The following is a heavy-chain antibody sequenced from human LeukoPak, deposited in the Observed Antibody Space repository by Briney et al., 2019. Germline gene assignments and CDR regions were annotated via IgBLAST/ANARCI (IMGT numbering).Heavy chain of an antibody. CDR1: GFTFSSYA. V-gene: IGHV3-23*01. J-gene: IGHJ4*02. Sequence: PGGSLRLSCAASGFTFSSYAMSWVRQAPGKGLEWVSAISGSGGSTYYADSVKGRFTISRDNSKNTLYLQMNSLRAEDTAVYYCATGYDFWSGYSPYYFDYWGQGTLVTVSS. CDR2: ISGSGGST. CDR3: ATGYDFWSGYSPYYFDY. D-gene: IGHD3-3*01.